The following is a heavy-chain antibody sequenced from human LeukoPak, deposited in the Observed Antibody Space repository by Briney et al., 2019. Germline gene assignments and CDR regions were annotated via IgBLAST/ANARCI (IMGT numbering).Heavy chain of an antibody. D-gene: IGHD4-17*01. J-gene: IGHJ4*02. V-gene: IGHV4-30-2*01. Sequence: SETLSLTCAVSGGPISSGGYLWRWLRQPPGKGLEWIGYIYHSGSTYYNPSLKSRVTISVDRSKNQFSLKLSSVTAADTAVYYCARGPTVTHFDYWGQRTLVTVSS. CDR2: IYHSGST. CDR3: ARGPTVTHFDY. CDR1: GGPISSGGYL.